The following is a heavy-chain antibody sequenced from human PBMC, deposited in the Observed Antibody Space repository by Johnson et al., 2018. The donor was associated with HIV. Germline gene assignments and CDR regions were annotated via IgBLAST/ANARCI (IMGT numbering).Heavy chain of an antibody. CDR3: AKGRWEATTDDDAFDI. V-gene: IGHV3-30*18. CDR1: GFTFSSYG. D-gene: IGHD1-26*01. J-gene: IGHJ3*02. Sequence: QMQLVESGGGVVQPGGSLRLSCAASGFTFSSYGMHWVRQAPGKGLEWVAVISYDGSNKYYADSVKGRFTISRDNSKNTLYLQMNSLRAEDTAVYYCAKGRWEATTDDDAFDIWGQGTMVTVSS. CDR2: ISYDGSNK.